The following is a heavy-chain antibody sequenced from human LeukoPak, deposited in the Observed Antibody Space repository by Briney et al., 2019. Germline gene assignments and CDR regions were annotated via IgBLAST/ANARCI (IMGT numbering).Heavy chain of an antibody. J-gene: IGHJ4*02. Sequence: GGSLRLSCAASGFSVSSNYMIWVRQAPGKGLEWVSVVYSGGSTYYADSVKGRFTISRDNSKNTLYLQMNNLRAEDTAVYYCASHWELRYWGQGTLVTVSS. CDR3: ASHWELRY. D-gene: IGHD1-26*01. V-gene: IGHV3-53*01. CDR1: GFSVSSNY. CDR2: VYSGGST.